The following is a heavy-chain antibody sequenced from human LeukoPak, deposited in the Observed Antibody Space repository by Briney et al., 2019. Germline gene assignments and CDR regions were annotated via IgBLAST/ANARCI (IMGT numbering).Heavy chain of an antibody. Sequence: GGSLRLSCTASGFTFGDYAMSWVRQAPGKGLEWVSYISSSGNIVYYTDSVKGRFTISRDNAKNSLFLQMNSLRAEDTAVYFCASFQWLRYFDFWGQGTLVTVSS. CDR1: GFTFGDYA. D-gene: IGHD5-12*01. CDR3: ASFQWLRYFDF. CDR2: ISSSGNIV. V-gene: IGHV3-11*01. J-gene: IGHJ4*02.